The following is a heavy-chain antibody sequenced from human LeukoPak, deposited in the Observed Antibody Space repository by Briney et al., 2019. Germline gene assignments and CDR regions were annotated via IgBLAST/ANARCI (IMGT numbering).Heavy chain of an antibody. V-gene: IGHV4-38-2*01. J-gene: IGHJ6*03. D-gene: IGHD1-1*01. CDR1: GYSISHGYY. CDR2: LYHSDSA. Sequence: SETLSLTCAVSGYSISHGYYWVWIGHPPGRGLERIGSLYHSDSAYYNTSLRSRFSMSVDTSKNQFSLTLSFVTAADTAVYYCARQLDSYYYYYIDVWGSGTTVTVSS. CDR3: ARQLDSYYYYYIDV.